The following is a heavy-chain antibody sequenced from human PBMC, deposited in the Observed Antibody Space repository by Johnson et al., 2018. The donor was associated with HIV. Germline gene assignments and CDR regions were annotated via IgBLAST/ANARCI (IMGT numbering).Heavy chain of an antibody. CDR1: GFTVSSNY. Sequence: QMLLVESGGGLVQPGGSLRLSCAASGFTVSSNYMSWVRQAPGKGLEWMAVISSAGTDKYYADSVKGRFTISRDNSKNTLYLQMNSLRAEDTAVYYCARDRGYWDAFDIWGQGTMVTVSS. V-gene: IGHV3-30*03. CDR3: ARDRGYWDAFDI. D-gene: IGHD3-22*01. CDR2: ISSAGTDK. J-gene: IGHJ3*02.